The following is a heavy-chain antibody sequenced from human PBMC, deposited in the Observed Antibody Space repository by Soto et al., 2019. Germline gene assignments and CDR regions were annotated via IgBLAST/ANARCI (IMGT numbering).Heavy chain of an antibody. Sequence: PGESLKISCKGSGYSFTSYCIGWVRQMPGKGLECMGIIYPGDSDTRYSPSFQGQVTISADKSISTAYLQWSSLKASDTAMYYCAGGGVRGVITRTRDYYGMDVSGQGTMVTVSS. V-gene: IGHV5-51*01. CDR3: AGGGVRGVITRTRDYYGMDV. J-gene: IGHJ6*02. D-gene: IGHD3-10*01. CDR2: IYPGDSDT. CDR1: GYSFTSYC.